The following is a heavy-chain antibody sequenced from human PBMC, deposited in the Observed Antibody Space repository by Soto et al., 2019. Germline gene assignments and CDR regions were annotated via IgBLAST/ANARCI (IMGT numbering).Heavy chain of an antibody. CDR1: GGTFSNSG. CDR3: AREPIIVSVTLHENYFDS. D-gene: IGHD2-21*02. Sequence: SVKVSCKASGGTFSNSGISWVRQAPGQGLEWMGGIIPIFDTTNYAQKLQGRITIIADESTNTVYMELSNLRSADTGVYYCAREPIIVSVTLHENYFDSWGQGTLVTVSS. CDR2: IIPIFDTT. J-gene: IGHJ4*02. V-gene: IGHV1-69*13.